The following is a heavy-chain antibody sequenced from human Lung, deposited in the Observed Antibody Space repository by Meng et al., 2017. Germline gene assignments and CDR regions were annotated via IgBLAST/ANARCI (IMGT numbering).Heavy chain of an antibody. J-gene: IGHJ6*02. Sequence: GSLRLSCTVSGGTISRHYGSWIRQPAGKGLEWIGRIYTSGSTNYNPSLKSRVTMSVDTSKNQFSLKLSSVTAADTAVYYCARDRGFGSGSYYNSPYSPFYYYYGMDVWGQGPTVTVSS. V-gene: IGHV4-4*07. CDR3: ARDRGFGSGSYYNSPYSPFYYYYGMDV. D-gene: IGHD3-10*01. CDR1: GGTISRHY. CDR2: IYTSGST.